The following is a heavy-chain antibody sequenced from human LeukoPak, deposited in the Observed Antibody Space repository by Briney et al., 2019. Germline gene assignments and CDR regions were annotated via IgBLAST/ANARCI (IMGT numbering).Heavy chain of an antibody. J-gene: IGHJ4*02. CDR2: IYYSGST. Sequence: SETLSLTCTVSGASFSSSTYYWGWIRQPPGKGLEWIGSIYYSGSTYYNPSLKSRVTMPVDTSKNQFSLKLSSVTAADTAVYYCARHAGGISATGTRPFDYWGQGTLVTVSS. V-gene: IGHV4-39*01. CDR1: GASFSSSTYY. CDR3: ARHAGGISATGTRPFDY. D-gene: IGHD6-13*01.